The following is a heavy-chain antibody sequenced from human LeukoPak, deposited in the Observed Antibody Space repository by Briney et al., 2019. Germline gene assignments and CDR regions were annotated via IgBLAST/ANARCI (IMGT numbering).Heavy chain of an antibody. V-gene: IGHV3-21*01. J-gene: IGHJ6*02. D-gene: IGHD3-3*01. CDR2: ISSSSSYI. Sequence: PGGSLRLSCEASGFTFSSYSMNWVRQAPGKGLKWVSSISSSSSYIYYADSVKGRFTISRDNAKNSLYLQMNSLRAEDTAVYYCARVYDFWSGPSGYYYGMDVWGQGTTVTVSS. CDR1: GFTFSSYS. CDR3: ARVYDFWSGPSGYYYGMDV.